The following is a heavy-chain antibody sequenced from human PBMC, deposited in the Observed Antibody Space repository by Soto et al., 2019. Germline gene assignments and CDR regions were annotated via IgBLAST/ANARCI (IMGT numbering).Heavy chain of an antibody. CDR2: ISSSGSTI. Sequence: QVQLVESGGGLVKPGGSLRLSCAASGFTFSDYYMSWIRQAPGKGLEWVSYISSSGSTIYYADSVKGRFTISRDNAKHSLQLQMNSLSAEDTAVYYCAWGYSYGHAPFDYWGQGTPVTVSS. D-gene: IGHD5-18*01. CDR3: AWGYSYGHAPFDY. CDR1: GFTFSDYY. V-gene: IGHV3-11*01. J-gene: IGHJ4*02.